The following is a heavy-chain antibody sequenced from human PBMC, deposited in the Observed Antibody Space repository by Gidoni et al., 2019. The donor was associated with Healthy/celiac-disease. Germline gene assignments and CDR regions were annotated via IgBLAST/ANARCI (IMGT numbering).Heavy chain of an antibody. Sequence: QVQLVESGGGVVQPGRSLRLSCAASGFTFSSYGMHWVRQAPGKGLEWVAVISYDGSNKYYADSVKGRFTISRDNSKNTLYLQMNSLRAEDTAVYYCAKDYRSGWYYFDYWGQGTLVTVSS. V-gene: IGHV3-30*18. J-gene: IGHJ4*02. D-gene: IGHD6-19*01. CDR3: AKDYRSGWYYFDY. CDR1: GFTFSSYG. CDR2: ISYDGSNK.